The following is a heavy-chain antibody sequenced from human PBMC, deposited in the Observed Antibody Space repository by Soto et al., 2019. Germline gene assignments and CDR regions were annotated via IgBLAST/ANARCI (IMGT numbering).Heavy chain of an antibody. D-gene: IGHD1-26*01. CDR1: GNTVPNYA. J-gene: IGHJ5*02. CDR2: INAGNGNT. V-gene: IGHV1-3*01. Sequence: GASVKVSCKASGNTVPNYAIHWVRQAPGQRLEWMGWINAGNGNTKYSQKFQGRVTITRDTSASTAYMELSSLRSEDTAVYYCARGYTFPFDPWGQGTLVTVSS. CDR3: ARGYTFPFDP.